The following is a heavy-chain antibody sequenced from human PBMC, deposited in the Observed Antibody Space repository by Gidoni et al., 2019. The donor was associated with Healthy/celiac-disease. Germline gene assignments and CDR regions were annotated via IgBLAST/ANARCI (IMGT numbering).Heavy chain of an antibody. V-gene: IGHV3-30-3*01. Sequence: QVQLVESGGGVVQPGRYLTLSCAASGFHFSSTAIHWVRPAPGKGLVWVAVISHDGSNKYYADSVKGRFTISRDNSKNTLYLQMNSLRAEDTAVYYCARVRRYSSSPNDYWGQGTLVTVSS. CDR3: ARVRRYSSSPNDY. J-gene: IGHJ4*02. CDR2: ISHDGSNK. D-gene: IGHD6-13*01. CDR1: GFHFSSTA.